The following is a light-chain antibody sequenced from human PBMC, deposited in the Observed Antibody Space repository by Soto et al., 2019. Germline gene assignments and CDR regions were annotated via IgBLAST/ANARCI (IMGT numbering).Light chain of an antibody. CDR2: EVS. CDR3: FSYAGDSTWV. Sequence: QSALTQPPSVSGSPGQSVTISCTGTSTDFVSYNRVSWYQQPPGTAPKLMIYEVSKRPSGVPDRFSGSKSGNTASLTISGLQAADEADYFCFSYAGDSTWVFGGGTKLTVL. J-gene: IGLJ3*02. V-gene: IGLV2-18*02. CDR1: STDFVSYNR.